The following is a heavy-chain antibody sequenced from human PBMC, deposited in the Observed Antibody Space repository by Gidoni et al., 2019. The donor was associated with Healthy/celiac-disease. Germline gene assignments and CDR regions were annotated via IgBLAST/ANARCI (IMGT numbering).Heavy chain of an antibody. CDR1: GGSISSSSYY. CDR3: ARAYYYGSGKVDP. D-gene: IGHD3-10*01. V-gene: IGHV4-39*07. Sequence: QLQLQESAPGLVKPSDTLSLTCSVSGGSISSSSYYWGWIRQPPGKGLEWIGSIYYSGSTYYNPSLKSRVTISVDTSKNQFSLKLSSVTAADTAVYYCARAYYYGSGKVDPWGQGTLVTVSS. CDR2: IYYSGST. J-gene: IGHJ5*02.